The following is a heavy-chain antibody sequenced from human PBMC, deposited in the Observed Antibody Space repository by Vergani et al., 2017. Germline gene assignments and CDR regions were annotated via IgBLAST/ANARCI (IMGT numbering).Heavy chain of an antibody. D-gene: IGHD6-13*01. CDR3: ALVSSSTNYYYYYMDV. CDR1: GYTFISYG. CDR2: ISPYNGNT. J-gene: IGHJ6*03. Sequence: QVQLVQSGAEVKKPGASVKVSCKASGYTFISYGISWVRQAPGQGLEWMGWISPYNGNTNYAQKLQGRVTMTTDTSTSTAYMELSSLRSEDTAVYYCALVSSSTNYYYYYMDVWGKGTTVTVSS. V-gene: IGHV1-18*01.